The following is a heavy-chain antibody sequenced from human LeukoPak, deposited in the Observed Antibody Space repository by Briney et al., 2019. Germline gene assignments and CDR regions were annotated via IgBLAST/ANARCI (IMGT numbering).Heavy chain of an antibody. V-gene: IGHV3-9*01. CDR1: GFTFDDYA. CDR3: AKDAVWSAKGYYMDV. D-gene: IGHD3/OR15-3a*01. Sequence: GGSLRLSCAASGFTFDDYAMHWVRQAPGKGLEWVYADSVKGRFTISRDNAKNSLYLQINSLRAEDTALYYCAKDAVWSAKGYYMDVWGKGTTVTVSS. J-gene: IGHJ6*03.